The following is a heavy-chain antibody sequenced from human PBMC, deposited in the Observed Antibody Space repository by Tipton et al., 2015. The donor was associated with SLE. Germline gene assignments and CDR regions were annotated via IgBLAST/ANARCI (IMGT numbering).Heavy chain of an antibody. V-gene: IGHV4-59*01. CDR2: IHHSGST. CDR1: GGSISSYY. Sequence: TLSLTCTVSGGSISSYYWNWIRQPPGKGLEWIGHIHHSGSTTYNPSLQSRVTISRDPSKNQFSLKLTSVTAADTAVYYCARDRGDYGGGFDYWGQGTLVTVSA. J-gene: IGHJ4*02. D-gene: IGHD4-17*01. CDR3: ARDRGDYGGGFDY.